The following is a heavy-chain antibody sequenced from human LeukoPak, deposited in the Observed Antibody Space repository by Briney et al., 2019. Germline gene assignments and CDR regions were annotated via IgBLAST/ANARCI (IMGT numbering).Heavy chain of an antibody. Sequence: GGSLRLSCAASGFTFSDYGMSWVRQAPGKGLEWVSGISGSGDKKYYADSVKGRFTISRDNSKNTVYLQMNSLRGEDTALYYCAKGRIAPDYWGQGALVTVSS. V-gene: IGHV3-23*01. CDR2: ISGSGDKK. D-gene: IGHD6-13*01. CDR1: GFTFSDYG. J-gene: IGHJ4*02. CDR3: AKGRIAPDY.